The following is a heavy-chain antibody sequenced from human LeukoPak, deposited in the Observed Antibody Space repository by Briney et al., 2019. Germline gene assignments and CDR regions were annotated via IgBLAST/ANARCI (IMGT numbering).Heavy chain of an antibody. CDR2: IYYSGNT. V-gene: IGHV4-59*08. CDR1: GGSISSYY. CDR3: ARHGDCSGGSCYWDY. Sequence: PSETLSLTCTVSGGSISSYYWSWIRQPPGKGLEWIGYIYYSGNTNYNPSLKSRVTISVDTSKNQFSLKLCSVSAADTAVYYCARHGDCSGGSCYWDYWGQGTLVTVSS. J-gene: IGHJ4*02. D-gene: IGHD2-15*01.